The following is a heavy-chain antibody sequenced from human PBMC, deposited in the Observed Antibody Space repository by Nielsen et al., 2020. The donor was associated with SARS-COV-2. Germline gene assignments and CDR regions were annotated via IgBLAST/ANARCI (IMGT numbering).Heavy chain of an antibody. D-gene: IGHD3-10*01. J-gene: IGHJ4*02. V-gene: IGHV1-69*06. CDR1: GGTFSSYA. CDR2: IIPIFGTA. CDR3: ARDPDYYGSGQFDY. Sequence: SVKVSCKASGGTFSSYAISWVRQAPGQGLEWMGGIIPIFGTANYAQKFQGRVTITADKSTSTAYMELSSLRSEDTAVYYCARDPDYYGSGQFDYWGQGTLVTVSS.